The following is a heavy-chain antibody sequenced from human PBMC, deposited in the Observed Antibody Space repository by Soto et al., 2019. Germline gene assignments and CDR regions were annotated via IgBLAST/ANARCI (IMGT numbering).Heavy chain of an antibody. CDR1: GYTFTSYG. Sequence: ASVKVSCKASGYTFTSYGISWVRQAPGQGLEWMGIINPSGGSTSYAQKFQGRVTMTRDTSTSTVYMELSSLRSEDTAVYYVASVVSSSDSYDALDVWGQGTMVTVSS. V-gene: IGHV1-46*01. CDR2: INPSGGST. J-gene: IGHJ3*01. D-gene: IGHD6-13*01. CDR3: ASVVSSSDSYDALDV.